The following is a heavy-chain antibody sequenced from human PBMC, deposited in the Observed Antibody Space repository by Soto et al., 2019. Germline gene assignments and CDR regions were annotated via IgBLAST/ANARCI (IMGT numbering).Heavy chain of an antibody. CDR1: GGTFSSYA. V-gene: IGHV1-69*13. J-gene: IGHJ6*02. CDR2: IIPIFGTA. CDR3: ATAVDTAMERLHYYYYGMDV. D-gene: IGHD5-18*01. Sequence: SVKVSCKASGGTFSSYAISWVRQAPGQGLEWMGGIIPIFGTANYAQKFQGRVTITADESTSTAYMELSSLRSEDTAVYYCATAVDTAMERLHYYYYGMDVWGQGTTVTVSS.